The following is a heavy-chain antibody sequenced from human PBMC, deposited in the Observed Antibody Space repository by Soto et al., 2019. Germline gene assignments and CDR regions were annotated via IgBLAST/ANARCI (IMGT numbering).Heavy chain of an antibody. V-gene: IGHV3-48*03. CDR2: ISSSGSTI. J-gene: IGHJ4*02. D-gene: IGHD3-3*01. CDR3: ASGRITIFGVVI. Sequence: EVQLVESGGGLVQPGGSLRLSCAASGFTFSSYEMNWVRQAPGKGLEWVSYISSSGSTIYYADSVKGRFTISRDNAKNSLYLQMNSLRAEDTAVYYCASGRITIFGVVIWGQGTLVTVSS. CDR1: GFTFSSYE.